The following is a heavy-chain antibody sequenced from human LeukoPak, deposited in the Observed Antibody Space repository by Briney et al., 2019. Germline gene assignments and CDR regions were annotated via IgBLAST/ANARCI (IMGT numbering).Heavy chain of an antibody. CDR3: VRQMIRFWFDP. D-gene: IGHD3-16*01. CDR1: GFTFSLYW. CDR2: INPDGSQK. V-gene: IGHV3-7*01. J-gene: IGHJ5*02. Sequence: GGSLRLSCTASGFTFSLYWMTWVRQSPGKGLEWVADINPDGSQKYSVDSLKGRLTISRDNAKNSLFLQMDRLSAEDTAVYYCVRQMIRFWFDPWGQGTLVTVSS.